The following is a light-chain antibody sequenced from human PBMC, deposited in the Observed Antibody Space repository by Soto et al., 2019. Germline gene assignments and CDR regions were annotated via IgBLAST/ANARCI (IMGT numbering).Light chain of an antibody. V-gene: IGLV2-8*01. CDR1: STDIGGYNS. CDR2: EVN. CDR3: SSSAGTNSFVL. J-gene: IGLJ3*02. Sequence: QSALTQPPSASGSPRQSVTISCTGTSTDIGGYNSVSWYQQHPGKAPKLMIYEVNKRPLGVPERFSGSKSGNTASLTVSGLQADDEADYYCSSSAGTNSFVLFGGGTQLTVL.